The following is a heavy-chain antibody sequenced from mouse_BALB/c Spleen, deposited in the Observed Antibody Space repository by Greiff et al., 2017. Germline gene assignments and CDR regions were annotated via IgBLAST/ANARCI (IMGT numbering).Heavy chain of an antibody. D-gene: IGHD1-1*02. CDR1: GFTFSSYG. J-gene: IGHJ4*01. V-gene: IGHV5-6*01. CDR3: ARLYGPYAMDY. Sequence: EVKLMESGGDLVKPGGSLKLSCAASGFTFSSYGMSWVRQTPDKRLEWVATISSGGSYTYYPDSVKGRFTISRDNAKNTLYLQMSSLKSEDTAMYYCARLYGPYAMDYWGQGTSVTVSS. CDR2: ISSGGSYT.